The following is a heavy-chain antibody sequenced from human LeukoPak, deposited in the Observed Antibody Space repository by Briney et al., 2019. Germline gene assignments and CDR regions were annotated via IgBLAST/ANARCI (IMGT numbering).Heavy chain of an antibody. Sequence: PGGSLRLSCAASGFTFSSYEMNWVRQAPGKGLEWASYISDSGTTKYYADSVKGRITISRDNAKNSLYLQMNSLRAEDTAVYYCARAFGSGSYSFWGQGTLVSVSS. D-gene: IGHD3-10*01. V-gene: IGHV3-48*03. CDR1: GFTFSSYE. CDR2: ISDSGTTK. CDR3: ARAFGSGSYSF. J-gene: IGHJ4*02.